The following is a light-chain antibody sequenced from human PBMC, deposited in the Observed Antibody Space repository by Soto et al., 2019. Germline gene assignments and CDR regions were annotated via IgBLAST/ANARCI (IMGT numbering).Light chain of an antibody. Sequence: DIQMTQSPSSLSASVGDRVTITCRASQSISSYLHWYQQKPGKAPKLLIYAASSLQSGVPSRFSGSGSGTDFTLTISSLQPEDFATYYCQQSYSTPPTFGQGTRLEIK. V-gene: IGKV1-39*01. CDR2: AAS. J-gene: IGKJ5*01. CDR1: QSISSY. CDR3: QQSYSTPPT.